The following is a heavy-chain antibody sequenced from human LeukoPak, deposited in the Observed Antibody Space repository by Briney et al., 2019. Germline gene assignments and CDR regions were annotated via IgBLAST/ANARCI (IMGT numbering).Heavy chain of an antibody. J-gene: IGHJ6*03. CDR2: ISYDGSNK. CDR3: ARGYVEMATISGPIPAYYYYYYMDV. V-gene: IGHV3-30*04. D-gene: IGHD5-24*01. Sequence: GGSLRLSCAASGFTFSSYAMHWVRQAPGKGLEWVAVISYDGSNKYYADSVKGRFTISRDNSKNTLYLQMNSLRAEDTAVYYCARGYVEMATISGPIPAYYYYYYMDVWGKGTTVTVSS. CDR1: GFTFSSYA.